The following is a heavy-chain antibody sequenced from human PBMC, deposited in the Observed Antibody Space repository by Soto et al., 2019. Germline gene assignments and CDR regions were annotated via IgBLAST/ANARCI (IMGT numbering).Heavy chain of an antibody. Sequence: EVQLVESGGGLVQPGGSLRLSCAASGFTLSNYWMHWARQAPGKGLVWVSRISSDGSSTNYADSVKGRFTISRENAKNTLHLQMNSLRADDTAVYYCAIVPYCSSSSCYSYCDSWGQGTLVTVSS. CDR3: AIVPYCSSSSCYSYCDS. CDR1: GFTLSNYW. J-gene: IGHJ4*02. V-gene: IGHV3-74*01. D-gene: IGHD2-2*01. CDR2: ISSDGSST.